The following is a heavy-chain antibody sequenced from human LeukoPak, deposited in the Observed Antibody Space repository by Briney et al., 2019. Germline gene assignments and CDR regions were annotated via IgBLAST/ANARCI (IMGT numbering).Heavy chain of an antibody. V-gene: IGHV3-21*01. CDR1: GFTFSSYS. Sequence: GGSLRLSCAASGFTFSSYSMNWVRQAPGKGLEWVSCINSSSSYIYYADSVKGRFTISRDNAKNSLYLQMNSLRAEDTAVYYCARDRPSSGWYGELDYWGQGALVTVSS. D-gene: IGHD6-19*01. CDR3: ARDRPSSGWYGELDY. J-gene: IGHJ4*02. CDR2: INSSSSYI.